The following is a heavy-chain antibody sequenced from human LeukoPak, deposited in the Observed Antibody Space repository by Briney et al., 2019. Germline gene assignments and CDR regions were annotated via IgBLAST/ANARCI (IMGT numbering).Heavy chain of an antibody. J-gene: IGHJ4*02. V-gene: IGHV4-39*01. CDR1: GGSISSGGYY. CDR2: LYYSGST. CDR3: ANSANYGGNSGFFDY. D-gene: IGHD4-23*01. Sequence: SETLSLTCTVSGGSISSGGYYWSWIRQHPGKGLEWIGSLYYSGSTHYNPSLKSRVTISVDTSKNQFSLKLSSVTAADTAVCYCANSANYGGNSGFFDYWGQGTLVTVSS.